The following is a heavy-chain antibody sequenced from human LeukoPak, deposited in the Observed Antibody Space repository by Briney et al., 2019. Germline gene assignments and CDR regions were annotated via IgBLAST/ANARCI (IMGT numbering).Heavy chain of an antibody. D-gene: IGHD6-19*01. Sequence: SETLSLTCAVYGGSFSGYYWSWIRQPPGKGLEWIGEINHSGSTNYNPSLKSRVTISVDTSKNQFSLKLSSVTAADTAVYYCARKQPGYSCGWYKGWFDPWGQGTLVTVSS. J-gene: IGHJ5*02. CDR1: GGSFSGYY. CDR3: ARKQPGYSCGWYKGWFDP. CDR2: INHSGST. V-gene: IGHV4-34*01.